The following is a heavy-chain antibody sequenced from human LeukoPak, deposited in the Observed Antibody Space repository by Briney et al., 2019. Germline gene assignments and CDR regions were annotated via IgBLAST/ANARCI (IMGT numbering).Heavy chain of an antibody. CDR3: AKDSRYGYRWDYDY. D-gene: IGHD5-18*01. CDR1: GYTFTGYY. J-gene: IGHJ4*02. V-gene: IGHV1-2*02. CDR2: INPNINGT. Sequence: EASVKVSCKASGYTFTGYYIHWVRQAPGQGLEWMGWINPNINGTNYAQKFQGRVTMTGDRSISTAYMELSRLRSDDTAVYYCAKDSRYGYRWDYDYWGQGTPVTVSS.